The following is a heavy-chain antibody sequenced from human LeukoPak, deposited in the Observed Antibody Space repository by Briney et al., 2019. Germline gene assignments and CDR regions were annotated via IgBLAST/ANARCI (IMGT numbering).Heavy chain of an antibody. D-gene: IGHD3-22*01. Sequence: SETLSLTCAVYGGSFSGYYWSWIRQPPGKGLERIGEINHSGSTNYNPSLKSRVTISVDTSKNQFSLKLSSVTAADTAVYYCARNGLSDYDSSGYYYVYYWGQGTLVTVSS. V-gene: IGHV4-34*01. J-gene: IGHJ4*02. CDR1: GGSFSGYY. CDR2: INHSGST. CDR3: ARNGLSDYDSSGYYYVYY.